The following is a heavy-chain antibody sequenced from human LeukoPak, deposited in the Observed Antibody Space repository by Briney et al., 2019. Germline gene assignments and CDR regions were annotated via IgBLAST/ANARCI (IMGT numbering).Heavy chain of an antibody. V-gene: IGHV3-7*01. CDR1: GFIFSSYW. D-gene: IGHD5-12*01. CDR3: ARDGYSGFTLGY. CDR2: IKQDGSEM. Sequence: GGSLRLSCAASGFIFSSYWMSWVRQAPGKGLEWVANIKQDGSEMYYVDSVKGRFTISRDNAKNSLFLQMISLRAEDTAVYYCARDGYSGFTLGYWGQGTLVTVSS. J-gene: IGHJ4*02.